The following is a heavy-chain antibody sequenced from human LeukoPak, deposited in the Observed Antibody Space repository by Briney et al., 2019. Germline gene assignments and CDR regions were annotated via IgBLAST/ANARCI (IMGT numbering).Heavy chain of an antibody. J-gene: IGHJ5*02. Sequence: PSVKVSFKASVYTLTGDFIHWVRQAPGQGLEWMGWINSDSGGTNYARKFQGRVPMTRDPSISTAYMELSSLRSDDTAVFYCARGNIATRRGENWFDPWGQGTLVTVSS. V-gene: IGHV1-2*02. CDR1: VYTLTGDF. CDR2: INSDSGGT. CDR3: ARGNIATRRGENWFDP. D-gene: IGHD6-6*01.